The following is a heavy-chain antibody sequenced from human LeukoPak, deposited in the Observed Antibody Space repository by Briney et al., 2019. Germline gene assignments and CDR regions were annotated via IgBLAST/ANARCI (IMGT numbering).Heavy chain of an antibody. Sequence: ASVKVSCKASGYPFTNYDINWVRQATGQGLEWMGIINPSGGSTSYAQKFQGRVTMTRDMSTSTVYMELSSLRSEDTAVYYCARRVPAAGGGHYFDYWGRGTLVTVSS. V-gene: IGHV1-46*01. D-gene: IGHD2-2*01. CDR3: ARRVPAAGGGHYFDY. J-gene: IGHJ4*02. CDR1: GYPFTNYD. CDR2: INPSGGST.